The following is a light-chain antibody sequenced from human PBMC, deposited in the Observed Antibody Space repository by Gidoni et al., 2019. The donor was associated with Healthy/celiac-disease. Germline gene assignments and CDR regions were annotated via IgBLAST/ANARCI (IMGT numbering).Light chain of an antibody. CDR1: QDISTW. Sequence: DIQMTQSPSSVSASVGDRVTITCRASQDISTWLAWYQQTPGKAPKFLIYAASSLQSGVPSRFSGSGSGTDFTLTIGSLQPEDFATYYCQQANSLPYTFGQGTKLEIK. V-gene: IGKV1-12*01. CDR3: QQANSLPYT. CDR2: AAS. J-gene: IGKJ2*01.